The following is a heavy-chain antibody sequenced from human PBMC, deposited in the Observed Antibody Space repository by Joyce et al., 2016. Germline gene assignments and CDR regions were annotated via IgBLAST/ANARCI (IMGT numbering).Heavy chain of an antibody. V-gene: IGHV4-59*02. D-gene: IGHD1-26*01. CDR3: ARESGSYVWFDP. Sequence: QVQLQESGPGLVKPSETLSLTCTVSGGSVSSYYWSWIRQPPGKGLEWIEYIHYSGSTKYNPSLKSRVTISVDTSKNQFSLRLSSVTAADTAVYYCARESGSYVWFDPWGQGALVTVSP. J-gene: IGHJ5*02. CDR2: IHYSGST. CDR1: GGSVSSYY.